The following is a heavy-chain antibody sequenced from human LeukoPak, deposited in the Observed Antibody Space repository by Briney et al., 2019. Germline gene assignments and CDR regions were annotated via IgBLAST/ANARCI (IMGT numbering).Heavy chain of an antibody. CDR2: IYYSTST. CDR1: GGSITSSIDY. J-gene: IGHJ6*02. Sequence: PSETLSLPCPVSGGSITSSIDYWGWVRQPPGKGLEWIATIYYSTSTQYNPSLKSRVTMSVDTSKNQFSLKLSSMTAADTAVYYCARHQCSGTRCYNFYFYGMDVWGQGTTVTVSS. V-gene: IGHV4-39*01. D-gene: IGHD2-2*02. CDR3: ARHQCSGTRCYNFYFYGMDV.